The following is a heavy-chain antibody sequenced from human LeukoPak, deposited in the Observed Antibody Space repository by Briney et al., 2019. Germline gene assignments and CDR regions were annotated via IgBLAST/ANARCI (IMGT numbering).Heavy chain of an antibody. D-gene: IGHD5-24*01. CDR1: GGTFSSYA. CDR2: TIPIFGTA. Sequence: GASVKVSCKASGGTFSSYAISWVRQAPGQGLEWMGGTIPIFGTANYAQKFQGRVTITADESTSTAYMELSSLRSEDTAVYYCARDRRDGYNSMAFDPWGQGTLVTVSS. V-gene: IGHV1-69*13. J-gene: IGHJ5*02. CDR3: ARDRRDGYNSMAFDP.